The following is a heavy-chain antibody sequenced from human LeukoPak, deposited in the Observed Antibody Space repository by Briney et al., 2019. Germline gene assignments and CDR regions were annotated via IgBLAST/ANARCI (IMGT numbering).Heavy chain of an antibody. Sequence: PSETLSLTCTVSGDSISSSYWTWIRQPPGKGLEWIGYFYYSGSTNYNPSLKSRVTISVDTSRNQFSLKLSSVTAADTAVYYCARHANAYSSSWFDYWGQGTLDTVSS. CDR3: ARHANAYSSSWFDY. J-gene: IGHJ4*02. CDR1: GDSISSSY. D-gene: IGHD6-13*01. CDR2: FYYSGST. V-gene: IGHV4-59*08.